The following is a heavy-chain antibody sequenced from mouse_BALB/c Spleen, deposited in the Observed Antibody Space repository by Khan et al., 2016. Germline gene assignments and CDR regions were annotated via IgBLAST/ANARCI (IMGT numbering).Heavy chain of an antibody. D-gene: IGHD1-1*01. CDR1: GFDFSRYW. J-gene: IGHJ3*01. CDR3: ARAGYYGYLAY. V-gene: IGHV4-1*02. Sequence: EVQLQESGGGLVQPGGSLKLSCAASGFDFSRYWMSWVRQAPGKGLEWIGEINPDSSTINYTPSLKDKFIISRDNAKNTLYLQMSKVRSDDTARYYCARAGYYGYLAYWGQGTLVTVSA. CDR2: INPDSSTI.